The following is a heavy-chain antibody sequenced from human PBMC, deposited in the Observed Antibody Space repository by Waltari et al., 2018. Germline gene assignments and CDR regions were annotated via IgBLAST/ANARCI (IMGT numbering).Heavy chain of an antibody. Sequence: QVQLVQSGAEVKKPGASVKVSCKASGYTFTSYYMHWVRQAPGQGLEWMGIINPSGGSTSYAQKFQGRVTMTRDTSTSTVYMELSSLRSEDTAVYYCARERSRVAATLRGFDPWGQGTLVTVSS. CDR3: ARERSRVAATLRGFDP. CDR1: GYTFTSYY. V-gene: IGHV1-46*01. D-gene: IGHD2-15*01. J-gene: IGHJ5*02. CDR2: INPSGGST.